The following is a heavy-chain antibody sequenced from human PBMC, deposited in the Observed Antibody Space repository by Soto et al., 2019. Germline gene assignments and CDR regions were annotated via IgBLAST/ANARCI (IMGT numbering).Heavy chain of an antibody. CDR3: ARLPRDCNYTSCYFADS. CDR2: MYPGDSDT. J-gene: IGHJ4*02. Sequence: AHLEQSGAEVKKPGESLRISCKGFGYDFSTYCFGWVRQMSGKGLEWMGIMYPGDSDTRLNPSFRGRVTLSVDTSVSTAYLQWDSLQASDTAIYYCARLPRDCNYTSCYFADSWGQGTQVTVSS. CDR1: GYDFSTYC. V-gene: IGHV5-51*01. D-gene: IGHD2-2*01.